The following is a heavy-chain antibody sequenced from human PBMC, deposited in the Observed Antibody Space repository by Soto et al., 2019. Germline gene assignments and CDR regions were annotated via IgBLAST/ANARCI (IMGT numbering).Heavy chain of an antibody. CDR2: IYWDEDK. D-gene: IGHD7-27*01. J-gene: IGHJ4*02. Sequence: QITLKESGPTLVKPTQTLTLTCTFSGFSLSTSGVGVGWIRQPPGKALEWLAFIYWDEDKRYSPSLKGRLTITEDASQNQVVLTMSNMDPVDTATYYCARTSVNWGSRGLIDYWGQGTLVPVSS. CDR1: GFSLSTSGVG. CDR3: ARTSVNWGSRGLIDY. V-gene: IGHV2-5*02.